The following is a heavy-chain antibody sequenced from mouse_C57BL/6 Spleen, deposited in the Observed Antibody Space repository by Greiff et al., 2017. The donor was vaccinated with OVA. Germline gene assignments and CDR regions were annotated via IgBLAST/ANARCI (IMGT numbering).Heavy chain of an antibody. D-gene: IGHD1-1*01. CDR1: GYAFSSYW. V-gene: IGHV1-80*01. CDR2: IYPGDGDT. Sequence: QVHVKQSGAELVKPGASVKISCKASGYAFSSYWMNWVKQRPGKGLEWIGQIYPGDGDTNYNGKFKGKATLTADKSSSTAYMQLSSLTSEDSAVYFCARAGTTGFDYWGQGTTLTVSS. J-gene: IGHJ2*01. CDR3: ARAGTTGFDY.